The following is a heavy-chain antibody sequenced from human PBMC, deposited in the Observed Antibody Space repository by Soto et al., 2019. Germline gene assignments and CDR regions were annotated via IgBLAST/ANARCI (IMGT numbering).Heavy chain of an antibody. CDR3: ARSVLGWSLGHYYMDV. Sequence: HPGGSLRLSCAASGFPFSVYWMTWVRQAPGKGLEWVANIKQDGSEKYYVDSVKGRFTISRDNTENSLYLQMNSLRAEDTAVYYCARSVLGWSLGHYYMDVWGKGTTVTVSS. D-gene: IGHD3-3*01. J-gene: IGHJ6*03. V-gene: IGHV3-7*01. CDR1: GFPFSVYW. CDR2: IKQDGSEK.